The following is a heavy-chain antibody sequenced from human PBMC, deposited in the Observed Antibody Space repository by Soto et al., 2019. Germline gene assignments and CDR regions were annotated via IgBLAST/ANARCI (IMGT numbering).Heavy chain of an antibody. J-gene: IGHJ4*02. V-gene: IGHV1-18*01. CDR1: GYTFTSYG. D-gene: IGHD3-10*01. CDR3: VREYYSASGRWY. Sequence: ASVKVSCKASGYTFTSYGISWVRQAPGQGLEWMGWISAYNGNTNYAQKVQGRVTMTTDTSTSTAYMELRSLRSDDTAVYYWVREYYSASGRWYWGQGPLVTVSS. CDR2: ISAYNGNT.